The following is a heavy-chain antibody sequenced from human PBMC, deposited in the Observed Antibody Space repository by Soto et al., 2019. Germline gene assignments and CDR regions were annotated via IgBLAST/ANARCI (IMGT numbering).Heavy chain of an antibody. V-gene: IGHV4-59*12. Sequence: SETLSLTCTVSGGSISSYYWSWIRQPPGKGLEWIGYIYYSGSTYYNPSLKSRVTISVDTSKNQFSLKLSSVTAADTAVYYCARETTVVRPNWFDPWGQGTLVTVSS. CDR3: ARETTVVRPNWFDP. J-gene: IGHJ5*02. CDR2: IYYSGST. CDR1: GGSISSYY. D-gene: IGHD4-17*01.